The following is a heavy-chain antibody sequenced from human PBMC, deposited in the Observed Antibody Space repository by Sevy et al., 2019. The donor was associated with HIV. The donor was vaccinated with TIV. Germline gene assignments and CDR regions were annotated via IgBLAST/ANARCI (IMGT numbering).Heavy chain of an antibody. D-gene: IGHD3-9*01. Sequence: GGSLRLSCAASGFTSSSYAMSWVRQPPGRGLEWVSTLSDSGVSTYYADSVKGRFTISRDNSKIILYLQMDSLRAEETAVYYCARDRATSATGTLFDYWGQGTLVTVSS. CDR1: GFTSSSYA. V-gene: IGHV3-23*01. J-gene: IGHJ4*02. CDR2: LSDSGVST. CDR3: ARDRATSATGTLFDY.